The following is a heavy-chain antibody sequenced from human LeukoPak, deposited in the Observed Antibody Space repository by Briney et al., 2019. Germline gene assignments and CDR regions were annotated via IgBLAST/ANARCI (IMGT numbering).Heavy chain of an antibody. D-gene: IGHD2-15*01. CDR2: ISGSGGST. CDR1: GFTFSSYA. V-gene: IGHV3-23*01. CDR3: AKSPVLREEVDY. Sequence: GGSLRLSCAASGFTFSSYAMSWVRQAPGKGLEWVSAISGSGGSTYYADSVRGRFTISRDNSKNTLYLQMNSLRAEDTVVYYCAKSPVLREEVDYWGQGTLVTVSS. J-gene: IGHJ4*02.